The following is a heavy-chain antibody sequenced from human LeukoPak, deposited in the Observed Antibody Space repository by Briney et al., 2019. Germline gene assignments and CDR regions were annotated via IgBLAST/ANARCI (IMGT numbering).Heavy chain of an antibody. J-gene: IGHJ4*02. V-gene: IGHV6-1*01. CDR3: ARGPGALLH. Sequence: SQTLSLTCVISGDSVSSNSAAWNWSRQSPSRGLEWLGRTCYRSKWYSYSAVSVKSRIIINPDTSKNQFSLQPTSVSPEDTADCARGPGALLHWGQGILVTVSS. D-gene: IGHD3-10*01. CDR1: GDSVSSNSAA. CDR2: TCYRSKWYS.